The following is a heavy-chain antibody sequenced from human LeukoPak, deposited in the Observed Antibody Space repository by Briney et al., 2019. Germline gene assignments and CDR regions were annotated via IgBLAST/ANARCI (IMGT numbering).Heavy chain of an antibody. CDR2: IYYSGST. CDR1: GGSISSYY. CDR3: ARAVKYYYDRSDEYFDY. V-gene: IGHV4-59*01. Sequence: SETLSLTCTVSGGSISSYYWSWLRQPPGKGLEWIGYIYYSGSTNYNPSLKSRVTISVDTSKNQFSLKLRSVTAADTAVYHCARAVKYYYDRSDEYFDYWGQGTLVTVSS. J-gene: IGHJ4*02. D-gene: IGHD3-22*01.